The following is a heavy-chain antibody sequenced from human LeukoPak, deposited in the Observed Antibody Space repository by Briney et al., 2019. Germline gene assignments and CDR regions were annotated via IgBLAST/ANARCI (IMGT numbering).Heavy chain of an antibody. J-gene: IGHJ4*02. D-gene: IGHD7-27*01. Sequence: GGSLRLSCVASGFTFGKYWMSWVRQAPGKGLEWVAVIWYDGSNKYYADSVKGRFTISRDNSKNTLYLQMNSLRAEDTAVYYCASNPPRTGDFNSWGQGALVTVSS. CDR3: ASNPPRTGDFNS. V-gene: IGHV3-33*07. CDR2: IWYDGSNK. CDR1: GFTFGKYW.